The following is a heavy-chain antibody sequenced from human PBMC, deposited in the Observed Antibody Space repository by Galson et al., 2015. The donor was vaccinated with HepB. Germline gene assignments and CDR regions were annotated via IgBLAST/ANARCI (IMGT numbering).Heavy chain of an antibody. V-gene: IGHV1-18*01. J-gene: IGHJ4*02. Sequence: SVKVSCKASGYTFTTYGVSWVRQAPGQGLEWMGRISAYNGNTDYAQKLQGRVTMTTDTSTSTDYMELRSLRSDDTAIYYCAGGGVATIGRPTFDYWGQGTLVTVSS. CDR3: AGGGVATIGRPTFDY. D-gene: IGHD5-12*01. CDR2: ISAYNGNT. CDR1: GYTFTTYG.